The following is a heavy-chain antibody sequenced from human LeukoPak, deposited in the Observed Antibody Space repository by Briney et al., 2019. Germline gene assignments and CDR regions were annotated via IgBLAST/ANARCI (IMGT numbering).Heavy chain of an antibody. CDR1: GFTFDDYA. D-gene: IGHD6-13*01. CDR2: ITWNSGRI. Sequence: SGGSLRLSCAASGFTFDDYAMHWIRHAPGKGLEWVSGITWNSGRIGYADSVKGRFTISRDNAKNLLYLQMNSLTTEDTAFYYCAKYRAAAGSDEAFDIWGQGTMVTVSS. J-gene: IGHJ3*02. CDR3: AKYRAAAGSDEAFDI. V-gene: IGHV3-9*01.